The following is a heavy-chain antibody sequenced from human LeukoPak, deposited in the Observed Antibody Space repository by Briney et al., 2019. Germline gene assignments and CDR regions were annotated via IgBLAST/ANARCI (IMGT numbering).Heavy chain of an antibody. CDR2: ITGSGGST. Sequence: GGSLRLSCAASGFTFSNYAMRWVRQAPGKGLEWVSGITGSGGSTYYADSVKGRFTISRDNSKNTVYLQMNSLRAEDTAVYYCARDLSLIALTDWGQGTLVTVSS. D-gene: IGHD3-22*01. V-gene: IGHV3-23*01. CDR1: GFTFSNYA. CDR3: ARDLSLIALTD. J-gene: IGHJ4*02.